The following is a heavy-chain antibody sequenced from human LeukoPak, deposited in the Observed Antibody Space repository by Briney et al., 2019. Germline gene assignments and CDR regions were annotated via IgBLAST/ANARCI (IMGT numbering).Heavy chain of an antibody. CDR3: AKERAQYTYGPYYSDY. CDR2: IRYDGSNK. J-gene: IGHJ4*02. Sequence: GGSLRLSCAASGFTFSSYGMHWVRQAPGKGLEWLAFIRYDGSNKYYADSVKGRFTISRDSSKKMLYLQMNSLRAEDTAVYYCAKERAQYTYGPYYSDYWGQGTLVTVSS. CDR1: GFTFSSYG. D-gene: IGHD5-18*01. V-gene: IGHV3-30*02.